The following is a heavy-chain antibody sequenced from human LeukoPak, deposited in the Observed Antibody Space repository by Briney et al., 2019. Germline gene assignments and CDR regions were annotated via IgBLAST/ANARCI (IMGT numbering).Heavy chain of an antibody. J-gene: IGHJ3*02. CDR3: ARDSQYCSSGSCSPGASDI. CDR1: GFTFSSYG. CDR2: IRYDGSNK. V-gene: IGHV3-30*02. D-gene: IGHD2-15*01. Sequence: GGSLRLSCAASGFTFSSYGMHWVRQAPGKGLEWVAFIRYDGSNKYYADSVKGRFTISRDSSKNTLYLQMNSLRVEDTAVYYCARDSQYCSSGSCSPGASDIWGQGTKVTVSS.